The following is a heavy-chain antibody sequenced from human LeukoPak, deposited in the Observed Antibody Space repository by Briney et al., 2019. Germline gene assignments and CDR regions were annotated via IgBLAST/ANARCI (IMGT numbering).Heavy chain of an antibody. CDR2: IYYSGST. CDR1: GGSISINYYY. V-gene: IGHV4-39*07. Sequence: SETLSRTCTVSGGSISINYYYWGWVRQPPGKGLEWIGSIYYSGSTYYNPSLKSRVTISVDTSKNQFSLKLSSVTAADTAVYYCARVYNPDYYYYMDVWGKGTTVTVSS. J-gene: IGHJ6*03. D-gene: IGHD1-14*01. CDR3: ARVYNPDYYYYMDV.